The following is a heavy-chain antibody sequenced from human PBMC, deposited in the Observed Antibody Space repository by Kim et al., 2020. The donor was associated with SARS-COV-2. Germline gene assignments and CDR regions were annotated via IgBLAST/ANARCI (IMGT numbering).Heavy chain of an antibody. Sequence: GGALRLSYTVSGFSVINYAMSWVRQAPGKGLEWVATISGDSGKSSYANSVKGRFTISRDNSRSTLYLQMDSLGAENTAVYYCAKITGLFSPASVFWGQGTLLTVSS. CDR1: GFSVINYA. V-gene: IGHV3-23*01. J-gene: IGHJ4*02. CDR2: ISGDSGKS. CDR3: AKITGLFSPASVF. D-gene: IGHD3-9*01.